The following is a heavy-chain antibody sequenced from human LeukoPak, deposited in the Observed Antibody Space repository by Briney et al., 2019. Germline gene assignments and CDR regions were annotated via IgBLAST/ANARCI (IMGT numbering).Heavy chain of an antibody. Sequence: GXSVNVSFKASGYTFTSHYMYWVRQAPGQGLEWMGVINPSGGSTSYAQKFQGRVTMTRDTSTSTVYMELSSLRSEDTAVYFCTRAYSSSSPFDYWGQGTLVTVSS. CDR3: TRAYSSSSPFDY. J-gene: IGHJ4*02. CDR1: GYTFTSHY. CDR2: INPSGGST. D-gene: IGHD6-6*01. V-gene: IGHV1-46*01.